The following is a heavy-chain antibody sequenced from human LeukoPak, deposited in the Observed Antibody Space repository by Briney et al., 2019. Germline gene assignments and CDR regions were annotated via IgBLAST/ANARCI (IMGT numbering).Heavy chain of an antibody. D-gene: IGHD6-13*01. J-gene: IGHJ4*02. CDR1: GGSISGTSYY. CDR3: ARLVAATGNFDY. CDR2: ISYSENT. Sequence: SETLSLTCTVSGGSISGTSYYWGWLRQPPGKRLEWIGTISYSENTYYNPSLKSRVTMSVDTSKNQFSLKLSSVTAADTAVYYCARLVAATGNFDYWGQGTLVTVSS. V-gene: IGHV4-39*07.